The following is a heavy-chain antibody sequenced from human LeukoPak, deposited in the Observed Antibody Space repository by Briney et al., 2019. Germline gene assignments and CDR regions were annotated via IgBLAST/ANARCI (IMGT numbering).Heavy chain of an antibody. CDR3: ATHPYYYDNSGYYPDY. Sequence: GASVKVSCKASGYTFTGYYMHWVRQAPGQGLEWMGWINPNSGGTKYAQKFQGRVTMTRDTSISTAYMELSRLRSDDTAVYYCATHPYYYDNSGYYPDYWGQGTPVTVSS. CDR2: INPNSGGT. V-gene: IGHV1-2*02. CDR1: GYTFTGYY. J-gene: IGHJ4*02. D-gene: IGHD3-22*01.